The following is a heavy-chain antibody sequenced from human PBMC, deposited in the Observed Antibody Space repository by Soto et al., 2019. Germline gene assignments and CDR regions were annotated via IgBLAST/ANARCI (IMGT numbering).Heavy chain of an antibody. Sequence: SETLSLTCTVSGGSISSYYWSWIRQPPGKGLEWIGYIYYSGSTNYNPSLKSRVTISVDTSKNQFSLKLSSVTAADTAVYYCAGAANYYDSSGYLFLVYWGQGTLVTVSS. CDR2: IYYSGST. V-gene: IGHV4-59*01. J-gene: IGHJ4*02. CDR3: AGAANYYDSSGYLFLVY. CDR1: GGSISSYY. D-gene: IGHD3-22*01.